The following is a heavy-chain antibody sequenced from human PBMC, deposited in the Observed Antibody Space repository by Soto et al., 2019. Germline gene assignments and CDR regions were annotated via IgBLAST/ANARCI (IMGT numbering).Heavy chain of an antibody. CDR1: GGSFSGYY. Sequence: SETLSLTCTVSGGSFSGYYWSWIRQPLGKGLEWIGEINHSGSTNYNPSLKSRVTISVDTSKNQFSLKLSSVTAADTAVYYCARGIYSGYAGAYYYYGMDVWGQGTTVTVSS. V-gene: IGHV4-34*01. D-gene: IGHD5-12*01. J-gene: IGHJ6*02. CDR2: INHSGST. CDR3: ARGIYSGYAGAYYYYGMDV.